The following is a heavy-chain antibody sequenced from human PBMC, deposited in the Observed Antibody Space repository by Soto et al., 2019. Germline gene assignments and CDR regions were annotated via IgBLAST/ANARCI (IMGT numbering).Heavy chain of an antibody. V-gene: IGHV3-30-3*01. J-gene: IGHJ4*02. D-gene: IGHD2-15*01. Sequence: QVQLVESGGGVVQPGRSLRLSCAASGITFSSYAMHWVRQAPGKGPEWVAVMSYDGSNKYYADSVKGRFTISRDNSKNTLYLQMNSLRAEDTAVYYCARERSGGVVVVAAYFDYWGQGTLVTVSS. CDR2: MSYDGSNK. CDR3: ARERSGGVVVVAAYFDY. CDR1: GITFSSYA.